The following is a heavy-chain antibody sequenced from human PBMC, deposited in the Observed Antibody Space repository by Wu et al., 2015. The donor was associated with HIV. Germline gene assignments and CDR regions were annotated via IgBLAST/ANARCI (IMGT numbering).Heavy chain of an antibody. CDR3: ARDPGSAAGTSSGWFDP. CDR2: INPSGGST. J-gene: IGHJ5*02. CDR1: GYTFTSYY. V-gene: IGHV1-46*03. Sequence: QVQLVQSGAEVKKPGASVKVSCKASGYTFTSYYMHWVRQAPGQGLEWMGIINPSGGSTSYAQKFQGRVTMTRDTSTSTVYMELSSLRSEDTAVYYCARDPGSAAGTSSGWFDPGAREPWSPSPQ. D-gene: IGHD6-19*01.